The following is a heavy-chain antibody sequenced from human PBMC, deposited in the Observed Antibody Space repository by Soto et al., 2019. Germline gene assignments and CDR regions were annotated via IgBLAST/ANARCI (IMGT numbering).Heavy chain of an antibody. Sequence: GGSLRLSCAASGFTFSSYAMSWVRKAPGEGLGWVSAISGSGGSTYNADSVKVRFTIYRDNSKNTLYLQMNSLRAEDTDVYYCAKLNYYDSSGYLDYWGQGTLVTVSS. CDR1: GFTFSSYA. V-gene: IGHV3-23*01. CDR2: ISGSGGST. D-gene: IGHD3-22*01. J-gene: IGHJ4*02. CDR3: AKLNYYDSSGYLDY.